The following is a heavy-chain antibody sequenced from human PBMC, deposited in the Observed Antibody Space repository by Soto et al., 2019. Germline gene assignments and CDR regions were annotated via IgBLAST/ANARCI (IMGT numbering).Heavy chain of an antibody. V-gene: IGHV1-3*01. J-gene: IGHJ5*02. CDR1: GYTFTNYA. CDR2: INGGDGNT. D-gene: IGHD6-6*01. Sequence: GASVKVSCKASGYTFTNYAMHWVRLAPGHRLEWMGWINGGDGNTNYSQKFQGRVTITRDRSASTAYMELSRLRYEDTAVYYCASSYSSSSKSIFFDPWGHGTQVTVSS. CDR3: ASSYSSSSKSIFFDP.